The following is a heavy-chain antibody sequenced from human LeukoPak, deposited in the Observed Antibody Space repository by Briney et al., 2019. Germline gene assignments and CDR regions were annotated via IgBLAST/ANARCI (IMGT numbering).Heavy chain of an antibody. CDR3: ARVGAVAGTYYYYYGMDV. Sequence: GGSLRLSCAASGFTFSSYSMNWVRQAPGKGLEWVSSISSSSSYIYYADSVKGRFTISRDNAKNSLYLQMNRLRAEDTAVYYCARVGAVAGTYYYYYGMDVWGQGTTVTVSS. J-gene: IGHJ6*02. D-gene: IGHD6-19*01. CDR2: ISSSSSYI. CDR1: GFTFSSYS. V-gene: IGHV3-21*01.